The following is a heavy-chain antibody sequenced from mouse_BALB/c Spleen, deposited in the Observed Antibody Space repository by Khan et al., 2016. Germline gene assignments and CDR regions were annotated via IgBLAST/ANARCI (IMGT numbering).Heavy chain of an antibody. CDR3: TRDGYFDV. CDR2: IGLKSNNYAT. Sequence: EVKLEESGGGLVQPGGSMKLSCVASGFTFSNYWMNWVRQSPEKGLEWVAEIGLKSNNYATHYAESVKGRFTISRDDSKSSVYLQMNNLRAEDTGIYYCTRDGYFDVWGAGTTVTVSS. J-gene: IGHJ1*01. CDR1: GFTFSNYW. V-gene: IGHV6-6*02.